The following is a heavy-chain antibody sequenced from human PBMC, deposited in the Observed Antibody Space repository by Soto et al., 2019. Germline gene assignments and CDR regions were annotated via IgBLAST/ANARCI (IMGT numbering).Heavy chain of an antibody. V-gene: IGHV3-23*01. CDR3: AKVKIDPMVRGVIHEWFDP. CDR1: GFTFSSYA. Sequence: EVQLLESGGGLVQPGGSLRLSCAASGFTFSSYAMSWVRQAPGKGLEWVSAISGSGGSTYYADSVKGRFTISRDNSKNTLYLQMNSLRAEDTAVYYCAKVKIDPMVRGVIHEWFDPWCQGTLVTVSS. CDR2: ISGSGGST. D-gene: IGHD3-10*01. J-gene: IGHJ5*02.